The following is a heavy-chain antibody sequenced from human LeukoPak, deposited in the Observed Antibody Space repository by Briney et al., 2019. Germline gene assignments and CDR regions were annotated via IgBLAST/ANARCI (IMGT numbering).Heavy chain of an antibody. Sequence: SETLSLTCTVSGGSISSYYWSWIRQPPGKGLEWIGYIYYSGSTNYNPSLKSRVTISVDTSKNQFSLKLSSVTAADTAVYYCARSLGRMAAAGTFDYWGQGTLVTVSS. CDR2: IYYSGST. V-gene: IGHV4-59*01. D-gene: IGHD6-13*01. CDR1: GGSISSYY. CDR3: ARSLGRMAAAGTFDY. J-gene: IGHJ4*02.